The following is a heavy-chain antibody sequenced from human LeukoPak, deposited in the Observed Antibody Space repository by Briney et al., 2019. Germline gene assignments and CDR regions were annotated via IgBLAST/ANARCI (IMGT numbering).Heavy chain of an antibody. CDR3: TRDPLFGYCSGGSCRPLDY. Sequence: GGSLRLSCTASGFTFGDYAMSWFRQAPGKGLEWVGFIRSKAYGGTTEYAASVKGRFTISRDDSKSIAYPQMNSLKTEDTAVYYCTRDPLFGYCSGGSCRPLDYWGQGTLVTVSS. CDR2: IRSKAYGGTT. V-gene: IGHV3-49*03. J-gene: IGHJ4*02. D-gene: IGHD2-15*01. CDR1: GFTFGDYA.